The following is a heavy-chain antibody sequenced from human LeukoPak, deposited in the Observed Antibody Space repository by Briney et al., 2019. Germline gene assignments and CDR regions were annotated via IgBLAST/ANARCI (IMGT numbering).Heavy chain of an antibody. J-gene: IGHJ4*02. D-gene: IGHD1-26*01. CDR2: ISDSGTST. CDR3: AKKAVGTATGGPFDY. Sequence: GGSLRLSCAASGFTFSSYAMSWVRQAPGKGLEWVSVISDSGTSTYYADSVKGRFTISRDNSKNTMYLQMNSLKDEDTAVYYCAKKAVGTATGGPFDYWGQGTLVIVSS. V-gene: IGHV3-23*01. CDR1: GFTFSSYA.